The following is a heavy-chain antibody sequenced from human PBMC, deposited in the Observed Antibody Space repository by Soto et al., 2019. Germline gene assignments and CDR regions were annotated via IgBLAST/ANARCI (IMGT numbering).Heavy chain of an antibody. CDR3: ARDQTSYSSSWYGMDV. CDR1: GYTFTSYY. V-gene: IGHV1-46*01. J-gene: IGHJ6*02. D-gene: IGHD6-13*01. CDR2: INPSGGST. Sequence: GASVKVSCKASGYTFTSYYMHWVRQAPGQGLEWMGTINPSGGSTSYAQKFQGRVTMTRDTSTSTVYMELSSLRSEDTAVYYCARDQTSYSSSWYGMDVWGQGTTVTVSS.